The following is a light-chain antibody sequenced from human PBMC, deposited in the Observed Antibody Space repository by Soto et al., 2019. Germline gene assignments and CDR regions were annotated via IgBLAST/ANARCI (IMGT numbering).Light chain of an antibody. V-gene: IGLV2-11*01. CDR1: SSDVGGYNY. Sequence: QSALTQPRSVSGSPGQSVTISCTGTSSDVGGYNYVSWYQQPPGKAPKLMIYDVSKRPSGVPDRFSGSKSGNTAPLTISGLQAEDEADYYCCSYAGSYVFGTGTKVTVL. CDR2: DVS. J-gene: IGLJ1*01. CDR3: CSYAGSYV.